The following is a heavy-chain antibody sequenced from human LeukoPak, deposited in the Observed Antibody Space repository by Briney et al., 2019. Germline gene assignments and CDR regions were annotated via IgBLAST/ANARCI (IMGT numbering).Heavy chain of an antibody. V-gene: IGHV4-34*01. D-gene: IGHD5-12*01. J-gene: IGHJ6*03. Sequence: ASETLSLTCAVYGGSFSGYYWSWIRQPPGKGLEWIGEINHSGSTNYNPSLKSRVTISVDTSKNQFSLKLSSVTAADTAVYYCATNGYSGYDYDYYYYYMDVWGKGTTVTVS. CDR2: INHSGST. CDR3: ATNGYSGYDYDYYYYYMDV. CDR1: GGSFSGYY.